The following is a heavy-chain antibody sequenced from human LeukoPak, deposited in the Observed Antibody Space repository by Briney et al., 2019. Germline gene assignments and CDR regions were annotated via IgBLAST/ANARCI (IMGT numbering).Heavy chain of an antibody. Sequence: GGSLRLSCAASGFTVSSDYINWVRQAPGKGLEWVSVIWAGGSTSYVDSVKGRFTISRDNSKNTLYLQMNSLRAEDTAVYYCARALGYCSSASCYYFDNWGQGTLVTVSS. CDR1: GFTVSSDY. J-gene: IGHJ4*02. CDR3: ARALGYCSSASCYYFDN. CDR2: IWAGGST. V-gene: IGHV3-66*01. D-gene: IGHD2-2*01.